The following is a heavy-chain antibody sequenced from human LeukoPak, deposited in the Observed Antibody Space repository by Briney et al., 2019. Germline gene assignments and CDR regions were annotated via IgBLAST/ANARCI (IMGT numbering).Heavy chain of an antibody. Sequence: GASVKVSCKASGYTFTSYGISWVRPAPGQGLEWMGWISAYNGNTNYAQKLQGRVTMTTDTSTSTAYMELRSLRSDDTAVYYCAGCSSTSCYLSPFDYWGQGTLVTVSS. D-gene: IGHD2-2*01. CDR1: GYTFTSYG. V-gene: IGHV1-18*01. CDR3: AGCSSTSCYLSPFDY. CDR2: ISAYNGNT. J-gene: IGHJ4*02.